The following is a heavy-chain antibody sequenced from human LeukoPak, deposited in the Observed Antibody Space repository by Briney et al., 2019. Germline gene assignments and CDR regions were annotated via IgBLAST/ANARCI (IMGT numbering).Heavy chain of an antibody. Sequence: PSETLSVTCTVSGGSISSNRYYWGWIRHPPGKGLEWLVSIHFTGSSYYNPSLKSRVTIFVDTFKDQFSLKLNSVTAADTAVYYCARQISTRDDDYVWGSYRPSPHFDYWGQGTLVTVSS. CDR1: GGSISSNRYY. CDR2: IHFTGSS. D-gene: IGHD3-16*02. J-gene: IGHJ4*02. V-gene: IGHV4-39*01. CDR3: ARQISTRDDDYVWGSYRPSPHFDY.